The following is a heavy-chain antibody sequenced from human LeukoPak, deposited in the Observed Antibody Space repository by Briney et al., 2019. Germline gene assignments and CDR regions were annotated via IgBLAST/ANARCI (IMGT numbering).Heavy chain of an antibody. Sequence: PGGSLRLSCAASGFTFSDYYMSWIRQAPGKGLEWVSYISSSGSTIYYADSVKGRFTISRDNAKNSLYLQMNSLRAEDTAVYYCARVSYSSSWYPLYYFDYWGQGTLVTVSS. J-gene: IGHJ4*02. CDR3: ARVSYSSSWYPLYYFDY. V-gene: IGHV3-11*01. D-gene: IGHD6-13*01. CDR1: GFTFSDYY. CDR2: ISSSGSTI.